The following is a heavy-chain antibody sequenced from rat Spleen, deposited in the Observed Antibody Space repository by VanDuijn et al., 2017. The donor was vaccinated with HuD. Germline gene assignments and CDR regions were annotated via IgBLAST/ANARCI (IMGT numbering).Heavy chain of an antibody. D-gene: IGHD1-9*01. V-gene: IGHV5-22*01. CDR2: INYEGSRT. CDR1: GFTFSDYY. J-gene: IGHJ2*01. CDR3: ARQDYGSKRGPYYFDY. Sequence: EVQLVESGGGLVQPGRSLILSCAASGFTFSDYYMAWVRQAPKKGLEWVASINYEGSRTYYGDSVKGRFTISRDNAKSTLYLQMNSLRSEDTATYYCARQDYGSKRGPYYFDYWGQGVMVTVSS.